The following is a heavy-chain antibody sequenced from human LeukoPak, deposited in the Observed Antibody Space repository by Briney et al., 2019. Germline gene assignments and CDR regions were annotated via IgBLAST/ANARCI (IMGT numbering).Heavy chain of an antibody. V-gene: IGHV4-34*01. J-gene: IGHJ6*03. D-gene: IGHD2-8*01. CDR3: ARGGEDIVLMVYAATRDMDV. Sequence: SSETLSLTCAVYGGSFSGYYWSWIRQPPGKGLEWIGEINHSGSTNYNPSLKSRLTISVDTSKNQFSLTRSCLTAADTAVYYWARGGEDIVLMVYAATRDMDVWGKGTTVTVSS. CDR2: INHSGST. CDR1: GGSFSGYY.